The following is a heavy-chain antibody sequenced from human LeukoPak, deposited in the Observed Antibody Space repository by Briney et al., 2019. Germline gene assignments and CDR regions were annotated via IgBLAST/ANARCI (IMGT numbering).Heavy chain of an antibody. CDR1: GGSISSSSYY. V-gene: IGHV4-39*07. CDR3: ARDDLDERLTHPFDP. Sequence: PSETLSLTCTVSGGSISSSSYYWGWIRQPPGKGLEWIGSIYYSGSTYYNPSLKSRVTISVDTTKNQFSLKLSSVTAADTAVYYCARDDLDERLTHPFDPWGQGTLVTVSS. D-gene: IGHD5-24*01. CDR2: IYYSGST. J-gene: IGHJ5*02.